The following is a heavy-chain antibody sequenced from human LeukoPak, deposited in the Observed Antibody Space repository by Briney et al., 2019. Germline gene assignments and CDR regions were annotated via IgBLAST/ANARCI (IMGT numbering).Heavy chain of an antibody. D-gene: IGHD6-19*01. V-gene: IGHV4-34*09. J-gene: IGHJ4*02. CDR3: ARSRYSSGWYY. Sequence: SETLSLTCAVYGGSFSGYYWSWIRQPPGKGLEWIGYIYYSGSTYYNPSLKSRVTISVDTSKNQFSLKLSSVTAADTAVYYCARSRYSSGWYYWGQGTLVTVSS. CDR1: GGSFSGYY. CDR2: IYYSGST.